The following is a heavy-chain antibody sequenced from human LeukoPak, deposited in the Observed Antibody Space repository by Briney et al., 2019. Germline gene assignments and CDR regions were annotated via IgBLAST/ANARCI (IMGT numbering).Heavy chain of an antibody. CDR2: IYYSGST. J-gene: IGHJ5*02. CDR3: ARFYGSKVVFWFDP. CDR1: GGSISSYY. D-gene: IGHD4-23*01. Sequence: SETLSLTCTVSGGSISSYYWSWIRQPPGKGLEWIGYIYYSGSTNYNPSLKSRVTISVDTSKNQFSLKLSSVTAADTAVYYCARFYGSKVVFWFDPWGQGTLVTVSS. V-gene: IGHV4-59*01.